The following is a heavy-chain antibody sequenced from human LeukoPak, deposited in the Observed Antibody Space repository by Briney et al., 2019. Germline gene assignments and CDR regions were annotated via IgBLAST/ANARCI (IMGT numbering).Heavy chain of an antibody. J-gene: IGHJ4*02. CDR3: ARPKDAGVFFGGLHEYYFDY. CDR2: IYPGDSDT. D-gene: IGHD3-10*01. V-gene: IGHV5-51*01. Sequence: GESLKISCKGSGYSFTSYWIGWVRQMPGKGLEWMGIIYPGDSDTRYSPSFQGQVTISADKSISTAYLQWSSLKASDTAMYYCARPKDAGVFFGGLHEYYFDYWGQGTLVTVSS. CDR1: GYSFTSYW.